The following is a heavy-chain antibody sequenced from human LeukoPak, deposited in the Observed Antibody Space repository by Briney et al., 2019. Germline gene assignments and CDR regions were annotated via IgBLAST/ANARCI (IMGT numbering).Heavy chain of an antibody. D-gene: IGHD1-26*01. V-gene: IGHV1-2*02. J-gene: IGHJ3*02. CDR3: AREMGRTHVAAFDI. CDR2: IDPNSGGT. CDR1: GYTFTGYY. Sequence: ASVKVSCKASGYTFTGYYMNWVRQAPGQGLEWMGLIDPNSGGTNYAQKFQGRVTMTRDTSISTVYMELSRVRSEDTAVYYCAREMGRTHVAAFDIWGQGTRVTVSS.